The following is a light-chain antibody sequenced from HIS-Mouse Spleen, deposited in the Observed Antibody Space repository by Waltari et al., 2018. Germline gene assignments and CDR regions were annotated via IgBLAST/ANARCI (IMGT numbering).Light chain of an antibody. J-gene: IGLJ3*02. V-gene: IGLV2-23*01. Sequence: QSALTQPASVSGSPGQSNTISCTGTSSDGGRYNLVSWYQQHPGKAPKLMIYEGSKRPSGVSNRFSGSKSGNTASLTISGLQAEDEADYYCCSYAGSSTWVFGGGTKLTVL. CDR2: EGS. CDR1: SSDGGRYNL. CDR3: CSYAGSSTWV.